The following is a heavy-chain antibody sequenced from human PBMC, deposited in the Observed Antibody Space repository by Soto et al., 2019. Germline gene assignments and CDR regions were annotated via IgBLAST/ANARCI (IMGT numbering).Heavy chain of an antibody. J-gene: IGHJ5*02. CDR1: GGSISSGGYS. V-gene: IGHV4-30-2*01. Sequence: SDTLSLTCAVSGGSISSGGYSWSWIRQPPGKGLEWIGYIYHSGSTYYNPSLKSRVTISVDRSKNQFSLKLSSVTDADTAVYYCARVPGPWGQGTLVNVSS. CDR3: ARVPGP. CDR2: IYHSGST.